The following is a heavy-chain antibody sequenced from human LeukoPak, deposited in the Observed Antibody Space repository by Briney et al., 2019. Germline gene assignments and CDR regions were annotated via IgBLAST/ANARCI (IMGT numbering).Heavy chain of an antibody. J-gene: IGHJ4*02. CDR2: ISYDGSNK. CDR1: GFTFSSYA. D-gene: IGHD3-22*01. Sequence: GGSLRLSCAASGFTFSSYAMHWVRQAPGKGLEWVAVISYDGSNKYYADSVKGRFTISRDNSKNTLYLQMNSLRAEDTAVYYCARDPVDYYDSSGLDYWGQGTLVTVSS. V-gene: IGHV3-30*04. CDR3: ARDPVDYYDSSGLDY.